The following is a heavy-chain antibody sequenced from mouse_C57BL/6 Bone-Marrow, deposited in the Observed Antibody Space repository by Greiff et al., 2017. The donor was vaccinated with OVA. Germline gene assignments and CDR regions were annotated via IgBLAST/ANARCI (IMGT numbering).Heavy chain of an antibody. CDR1: GFTFSSYA. D-gene: IGHD1-1*01. CDR3: ARDRGIYYYGSKDYYAMDY. J-gene: IGHJ4*01. CDR2: ISDGGSYT. V-gene: IGHV5-4*01. Sequence: EVKLMESGGGLVKPGGSLKLSCAASGFTFSSYAMSWVRQTPEKRLEWVATISDGGSYTYYPDNVKGRFTISRDNAKNNLYLQMSHLKSEDTAMYYCARDRGIYYYGSKDYYAMDYWGQGTSVTVSS.